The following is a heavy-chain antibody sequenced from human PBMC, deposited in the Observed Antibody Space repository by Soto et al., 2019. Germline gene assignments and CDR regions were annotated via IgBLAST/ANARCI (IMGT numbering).Heavy chain of an antibody. CDR2: ISYSGNNK. CDR1: GFVFTNYA. CDR3: ARTPETSGYYYYFDY. V-gene: IGHV3-30-3*01. Sequence: GGSLRLSCAASGFVFTNYAMHWVRQAPGKGLEWVALISYSGNNKYYADSVKGRFTISRDNSENTLYLQMNSLGAEDTAIYYCARTPETSGYYYYFDYWGQGTLVTVSS. D-gene: IGHD3-22*01. J-gene: IGHJ4*02.